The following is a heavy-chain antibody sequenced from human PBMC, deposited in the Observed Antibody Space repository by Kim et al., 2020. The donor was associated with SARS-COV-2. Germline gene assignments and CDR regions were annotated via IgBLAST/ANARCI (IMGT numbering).Heavy chain of an antibody. J-gene: IGHJ4*02. Sequence: GGSLRLSCAASGFTVSSNYMSWVRQAPGKGLEWVSVIYSGGSTYYADSVKGRFTISRDNSKNTLYLQMNSLRAEDTAVYYCARARPTRITMIVVVHLGYFDYWGQGTLVTVSS. CDR2: IYSGGST. D-gene: IGHD3-22*01. V-gene: IGHV3-53*01. CDR3: ARARPTRITMIVVVHLGYFDY. CDR1: GFTVSSNY.